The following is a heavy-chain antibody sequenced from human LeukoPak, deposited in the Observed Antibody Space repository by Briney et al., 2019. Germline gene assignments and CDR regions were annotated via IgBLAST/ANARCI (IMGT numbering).Heavy chain of an antibody. CDR1: GGSISSYY. CDR2: IYYSGST. J-gene: IGHJ4*02. CDR3: ARITEYYFDY. D-gene: IGHD3-16*01. Sequence: KPSETLSLTCTVSGGSISSYYGSWIRQPPGKGLEWIGYIYYSGSTNYNPSLKSRVTISVDTSKNQFSLKLSSVTAADTAVYYCARITEYYFDYWGQGTLVTVSS. V-gene: IGHV4-59*01.